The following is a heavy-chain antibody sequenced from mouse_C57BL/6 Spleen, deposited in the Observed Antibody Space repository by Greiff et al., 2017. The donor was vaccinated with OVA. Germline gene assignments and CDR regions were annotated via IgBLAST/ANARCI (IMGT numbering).Heavy chain of an antibody. CDR2: INYDGSST. V-gene: IGHV5-16*01. CDR3: ARGGITTVVDYWYFDV. D-gene: IGHD1-1*01. CDR1: GFTFSAYY. Sequence: EVQLVESEGGLVQPGSSMKLSCTASGFTFSAYYMAWVRQVPEKGLEWVANINYDGSSTYYLASLQSRFIISRDNAKNILYLQMISLKSEDTATYYCARGGITTVVDYWYFDVWGTGTTVTVSS. J-gene: IGHJ1*03.